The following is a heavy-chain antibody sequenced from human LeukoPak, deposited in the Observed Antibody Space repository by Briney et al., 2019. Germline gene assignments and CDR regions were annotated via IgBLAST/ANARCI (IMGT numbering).Heavy chain of an antibody. CDR1: GFIFSDYY. D-gene: IGHD3-10*01. Sequence: GGSLRLSCAASGFIFSDYYMSWIRQAPGKGLEWVSYISSTGSTIYNADSVKGRFTISRDNAKNSLYLQMNSLRAEDTAVYYCATYYSGAFDIWGQGTMVTVSS. CDR3: ATYYSGAFDI. J-gene: IGHJ3*02. CDR2: ISSTGSTI. V-gene: IGHV3-11*01.